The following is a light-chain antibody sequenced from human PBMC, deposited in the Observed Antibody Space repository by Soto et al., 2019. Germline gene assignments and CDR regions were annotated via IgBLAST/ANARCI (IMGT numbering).Light chain of an antibody. Sequence: QPVLTQPPSASGTPGQRVTISCSGSSSNIGSNTVNWYQQLPGTAPKLLIYSNDQRPSGVPDRFSGSKSGTSASLAISGLQSEDEADYYCAAWDDSLTGYVFGTGTKRTVL. CDR1: SSNIGSNT. CDR2: SND. V-gene: IGLV1-44*01. CDR3: AAWDDSLTGYV. J-gene: IGLJ1*01.